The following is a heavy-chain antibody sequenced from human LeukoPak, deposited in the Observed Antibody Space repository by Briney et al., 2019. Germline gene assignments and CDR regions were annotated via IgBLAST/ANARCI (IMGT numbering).Heavy chain of an antibody. CDR1: GFTLATYT. V-gene: IGHV3-23*01. CDR3: AKDVKPDGVWDVDY. J-gene: IGHJ4*02. D-gene: IGHD1-14*01. CDR2: LYGKGDQT. Sequence: GGSLRLSCAASGFTLATYTMNWVRQAPGKGLGWVSGLYGKGDQTFYADSVKGRFPISRDHSNNMLFLHMDRLTAEDTALYYCAKDVKPDGVWDVDYWGQGTLVPVSS.